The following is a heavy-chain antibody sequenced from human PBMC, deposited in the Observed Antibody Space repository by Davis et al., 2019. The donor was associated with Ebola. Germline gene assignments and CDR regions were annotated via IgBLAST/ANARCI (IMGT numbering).Heavy chain of an antibody. J-gene: IGHJ4*02. Sequence: ASVTVSFQASVYTLTSYDFNWLRQATGQGLEWMGWMNPNSGNTGYAQKFQGRVTMTRDTSTSTVYMELSSLRSEDTAVYYCARESRHIAARPGGPDYWGQGTLVTVSS. CDR2: MNPNSGNT. CDR1: VYTLTSYD. D-gene: IGHD6-6*01. V-gene: IGHV1-8*01. CDR3: ARESRHIAARPGGPDY.